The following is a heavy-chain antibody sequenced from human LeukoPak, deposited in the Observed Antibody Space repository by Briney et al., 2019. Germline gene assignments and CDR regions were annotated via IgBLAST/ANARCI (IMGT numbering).Heavy chain of an antibody. D-gene: IGHD3-16*01. CDR3: ARGGGLDV. CDR2: ISYDGSNK. Sequence: GGSPRLSCAASGFTFSGYPIHWVRQAPGKGLEWVAVISYDGSNKYYADSVKGRFTISRDNSKNTLYLQMSNLRAEDTAVYFCARGGGLDVWGQGATVTVSS. J-gene: IGHJ6*02. V-gene: IGHV3-30-3*01. CDR1: GFTFSGYP.